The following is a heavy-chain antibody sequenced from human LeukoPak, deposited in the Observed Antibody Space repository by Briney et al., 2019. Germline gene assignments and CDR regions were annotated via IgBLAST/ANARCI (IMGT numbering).Heavy chain of an antibody. D-gene: IGHD2-2*02. V-gene: IGHV1-2*02. J-gene: IGHJ6*03. Sequence: ASVKVSCKASGYTFTGYYMHWVRQAPGQGLEWMGWINPNSGGTNYAQKFQGRVTMTRDTSIGTAYMELSRLRSDDTAVYYCATGGPGYCSSTSCYTLGLYYYYYMDVWGKGTTVTVSS. CDR1: GYTFTGYY. CDR3: ATGGPGYCSSTSCYTLGLYYYYYMDV. CDR2: INPNSGGT.